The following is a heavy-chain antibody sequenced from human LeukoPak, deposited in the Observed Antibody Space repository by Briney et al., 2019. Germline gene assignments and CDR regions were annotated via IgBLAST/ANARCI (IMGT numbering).Heavy chain of an antibody. CDR3: AKDLRGFDY. CDR1: GFTFSSYY. J-gene: IGHJ4*02. D-gene: IGHD3-16*01. V-gene: IGHV3-21*04. Sequence: GGSLRLSCAASGFTFSSYYMNWVRQAPGKGPEWVSSISSSNTYIDYADSVKGRFTISRDNAKNSLYLQMNSLRAEDTAVYYCAKDLRGFDYWGQGTLVTVSS. CDR2: ISSSNTYI.